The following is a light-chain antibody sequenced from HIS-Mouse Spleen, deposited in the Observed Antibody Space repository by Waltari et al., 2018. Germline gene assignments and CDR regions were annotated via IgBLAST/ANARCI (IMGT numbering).Light chain of an antibody. J-gene: IGKJ1*01. V-gene: IGKV3-15*01. CDR1: QSVSSN. CDR2: GAS. Sequence: ELVMTQSPATLSVSQGERATLPCRARQSVSSNLAWYQQKPGQAPRLLIYGASTRATGIPARFSGSGSGTEFTLTISSMQSEDFAVYYCQQYNNWPWTFGQGTKVEIK. CDR3: QQYNNWPWT.